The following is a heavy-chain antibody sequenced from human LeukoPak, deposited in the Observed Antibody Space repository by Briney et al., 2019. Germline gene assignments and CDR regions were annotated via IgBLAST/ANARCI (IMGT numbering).Heavy chain of an antibody. D-gene: IGHD6-13*01. CDR2: ISSSGSTI. CDR1: GFTFSDYY. J-gene: IGHJ5*02. V-gene: IGHV3-11*01. Sequence: PGGSLRLSCAASGFTFSDYYMSWIRQAPGKGLEWVSYISSSGSTIYYADSVKGRFTISRDNAKNSLYLQMNSLRAEDTAVYYCAREAPWAAAGTTGWVDPWGQGTLVTVSS. CDR3: AREAPWAAAGTTGWVDP.